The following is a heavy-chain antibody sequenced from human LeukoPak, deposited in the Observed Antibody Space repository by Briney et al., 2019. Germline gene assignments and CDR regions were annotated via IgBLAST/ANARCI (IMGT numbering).Heavy chain of an antibody. J-gene: IGHJ5*02. V-gene: IGHV3-74*01. CDR1: GFTFSSYW. CDR3: ARTTEDCSSTSCYQYWFDP. D-gene: IGHD2-2*01. Sequence: GGSLRLSCAASGFTFSSYWMHWVRQAPGKGLVWVSRINSDGSSTSYADSVKGRFTISRDNAKNTLYLQMNSLRAEDTAVYYCARTTEDCSSTSCYQYWFDPWGQGTLVTVSS. CDR2: INSDGSST.